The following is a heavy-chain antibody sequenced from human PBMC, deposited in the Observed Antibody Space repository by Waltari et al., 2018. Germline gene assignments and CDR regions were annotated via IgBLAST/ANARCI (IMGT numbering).Heavy chain of an antibody. Sequence: QVQLVQSGAEVKKPGASVKVSCKASGYTFTGYYMHWVRQAPGQGLEWMGWINPNSGGTNYAQKFQGRVTMTRDTSISTAYMELSRLRSDDTAVYYCARVTPYCSSTSCYDGLDYWGQGTPVTVSS. V-gene: IGHV1-2*02. J-gene: IGHJ4*02. D-gene: IGHD2-2*01. CDR3: ARVTPYCSSTSCYDGLDY. CDR2: INPNSGGT. CDR1: GYTFTGYY.